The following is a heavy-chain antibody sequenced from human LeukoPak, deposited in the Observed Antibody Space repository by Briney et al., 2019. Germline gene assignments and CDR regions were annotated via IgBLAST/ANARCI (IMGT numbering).Heavy chain of an antibody. CDR1: GGSFSGYY. D-gene: IGHD3-22*01. J-gene: IGHJ6*03. Sequence: SETLSLTCAVFGGSFSGYYWSWIRQAPGKGLEWCGEINESGDTKYNPSLKSRVTISVDTSKNQFSLNVKSVTAADTAVYYCARALIVTPASCYMDVWGKGTTVTVSS. CDR3: ARALIVTPASCYMDV. V-gene: IGHV4-34*01. CDR2: INESGDT.